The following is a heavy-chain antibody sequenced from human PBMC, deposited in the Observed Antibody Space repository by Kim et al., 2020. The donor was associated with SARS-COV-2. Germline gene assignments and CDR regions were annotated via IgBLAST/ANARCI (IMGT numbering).Heavy chain of an antibody. CDR1: GFSFNNAW. J-gene: IGHJ6*01. V-gene: IGHV3-15*01. Sequence: GGSLRLSCAASGFSFNNAWMAWVRQPPGKGLEWLGRIKSNLNGGAADYAAPVKGRFTISRDDSKNTLYLQMNSLKIEDTGVYYCTTGAMSYYYYGMDVWG. CDR2: IKSNLNGGAA. D-gene: IGHD2-2*01. CDR3: TTGAMSYYYYGMDV.